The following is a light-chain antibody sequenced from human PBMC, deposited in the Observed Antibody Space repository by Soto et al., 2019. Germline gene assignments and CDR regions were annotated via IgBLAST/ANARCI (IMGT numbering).Light chain of an antibody. CDR1: QSVSSSY. V-gene: IGKV3-20*01. J-gene: IGKJ1*01. Sequence: EIVLTQSPATLSLSPGERATLSCRASQSVSSSYLAWYQQKPGQAPTLLIYAASSRATGIPDRFSGSGSGTVFTLTLSSLAPDDFEVYYCQQYGRSHPQWTFGHGTKVEIK. CDR3: QQYGRSHPQWT. CDR2: AAS.